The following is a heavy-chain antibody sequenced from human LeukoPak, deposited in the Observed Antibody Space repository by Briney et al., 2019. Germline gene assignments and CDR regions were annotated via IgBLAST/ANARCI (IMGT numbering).Heavy chain of an antibody. CDR1: GGSISSSSYY. V-gene: IGHV4-39*01. D-gene: IGHD4-17*01. J-gene: IGHJ3*02. Sequence: SETLSRPCTVSGGSISSSSYYWGWIRPPPGKGREWIGSIYYSGSTYYNPSLKSRVTISVDTSKNPFSLKLSSVTAADTAVYYCARRLTGSYGDDAFDIWGQGTMVTVSS. CDR3: ARRLTGSYGDDAFDI. CDR2: IYYSGST.